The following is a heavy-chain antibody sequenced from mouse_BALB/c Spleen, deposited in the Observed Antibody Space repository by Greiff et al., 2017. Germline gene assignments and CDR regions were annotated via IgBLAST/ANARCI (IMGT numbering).Heavy chain of an antibody. Sequence: EVKLVESGGGLVKPGGSLKLSCAASGFTFSSYAMSWVRQSPEKRLEWVAEISSGGSYTYYPDTVTGRFTISRDNAKNTLYLEMSSLRSEDTAMYYCARESDLYAMDYWGQGTSVTVSS. V-gene: IGHV5-9-4*01. CDR3: ARESDLYAMDY. D-gene: IGHD1-3*01. CDR2: ISSGGSYT. CDR1: GFTFSSYA. J-gene: IGHJ4*01.